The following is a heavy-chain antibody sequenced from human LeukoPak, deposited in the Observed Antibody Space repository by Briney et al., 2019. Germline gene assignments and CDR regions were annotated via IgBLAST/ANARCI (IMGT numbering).Heavy chain of an antibody. CDR1: GFTFSSYG. V-gene: IGHV3-15*01. CDR3: TTRRQDGW. D-gene: IGHD2-15*01. J-gene: IGHJ4*02. Sequence: GGSLRLSCAASGFTFSSYGMHWVRQAPGKGLEWVGRIKSKSDGGAIDYAAPVKGRFTISRDDSRNTLYLQMNSLKTEDTAVYYCTTRRQDGWWGQGTLVTVS. CDR2: IKSKSDGGAI.